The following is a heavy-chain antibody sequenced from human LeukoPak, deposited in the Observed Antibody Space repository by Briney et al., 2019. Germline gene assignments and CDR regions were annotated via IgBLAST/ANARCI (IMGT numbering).Heavy chain of an antibody. V-gene: IGHV4-39*01. CDR2: IYYTGST. CDR3: ARYYGGNRRVDY. Sequence: NPSETLSLTCTVSGGSISSSSYYWGWIRQPPGKGLEWIGSIYYTGSTNYNPSLKSRVTTSVDTSKNQFSLKLSSVTAADTAVYYCARYYGGNRRVDYWGQGILVTVSS. J-gene: IGHJ4*02. CDR1: GGSISSSSYY. D-gene: IGHD4-23*01.